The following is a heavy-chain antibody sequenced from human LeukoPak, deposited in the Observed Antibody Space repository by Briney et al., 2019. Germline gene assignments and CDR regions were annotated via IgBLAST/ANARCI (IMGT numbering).Heavy chain of an antibody. CDR2: IYYSGST. CDR3: ARHGGYSSSWLDH. V-gene: IGHV4-59*08. J-gene: IGHJ5*02. CDR1: GGSISSYY. Sequence: PSETLSLTCTVSGGSISSYYWSWIRQPPGKGLEWIGYIYYSGSTNYNPSLKSRVTISVDTSKSQFSLKLSSVAAADTAVYYCARHGGYSSSWLDHWGQGTLVTVSS. D-gene: IGHD6-13*01.